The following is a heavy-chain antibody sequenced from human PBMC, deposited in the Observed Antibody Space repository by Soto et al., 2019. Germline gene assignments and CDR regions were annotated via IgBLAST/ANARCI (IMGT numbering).Heavy chain of an antibody. D-gene: IGHD3-22*01. V-gene: IGHV3-23*01. CDR2: IRGSGDTT. CDR1: GFSISNFV. J-gene: IGHJ4*02. CDR3: AKDLGNVHGYPIFDS. Sequence: EVQLLESGGRLAQPGGSLRLSCAASGFSISNFVMSWVRQAPGKGLEWISMIRGSGDTTYYAASVQGRFTISRDHSENTLFLQMNSLRAEDTAIYYCAKDLGNVHGYPIFDSWGQGTLVTVSS.